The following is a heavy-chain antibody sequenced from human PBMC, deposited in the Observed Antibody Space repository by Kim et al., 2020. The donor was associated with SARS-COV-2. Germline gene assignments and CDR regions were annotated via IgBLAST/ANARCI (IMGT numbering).Heavy chain of an antibody. D-gene: IGHD2-15*01. CDR3: ARGGPTPFDAFDI. Sequence: YAQKFQGRVTMTRDTSISTAYMELSRLRSDDTAVYYCARGGPTPFDAFDIWGQGTMVTVSS. V-gene: IGHV1-2*02. J-gene: IGHJ3*02.